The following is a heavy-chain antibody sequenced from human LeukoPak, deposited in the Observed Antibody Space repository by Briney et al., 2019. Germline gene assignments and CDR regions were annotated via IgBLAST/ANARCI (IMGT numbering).Heavy chain of an antibody. V-gene: IGHV4-38-2*02. CDR3: AQFDSGGYYSTY. CDR1: GYSISSGYY. Sequence: SETLSLTCTISGYSISSGYYWGWIRQPQGKGLEWIGSRYHRGSTYYNPSLKSRVTISVDTSKNQFSLNLTSVTAADTAVYYCAQFDSGGYYSTYWGQGTLVTVSS. J-gene: IGHJ4*02. CDR2: RYHRGST. D-gene: IGHD3-22*01.